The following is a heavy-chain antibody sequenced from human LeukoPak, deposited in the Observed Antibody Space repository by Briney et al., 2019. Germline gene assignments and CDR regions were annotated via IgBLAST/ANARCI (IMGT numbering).Heavy chain of an antibody. Sequence: KPSETLSLTCTVSGGSISSYYWSWIRQPPGKGLEWIGYIYYSGSTNYNPSLKSRVTISVDTSKNQFSLKLSSVTAADTAVYYCARAKGKYSGSYHWYEPFDYWGQGTLVTVSS. J-gene: IGHJ4*02. V-gene: IGHV4-59*01. CDR2: IYYSGST. CDR1: GGSISSYY. CDR3: ARAKGKYSGSYHWYEPFDY. D-gene: IGHD1-26*01.